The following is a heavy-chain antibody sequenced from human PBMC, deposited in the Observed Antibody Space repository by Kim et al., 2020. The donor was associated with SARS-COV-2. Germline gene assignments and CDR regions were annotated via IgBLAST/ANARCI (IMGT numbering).Heavy chain of an antibody. CDR3: ARDLVRFGELLSHYYYYGMDV. Sequence: ASVKVSCKASGYTFTSYYMHWVRQAPGQGLEWMGIINPSGGSTSYAQKFQGRVTMTRDTSTSTVYMELSSLRSEDTAVYYCARDLVRFGELLSHYYYYGMDVWGQGTTVTVSS. V-gene: IGHV1-46*01. D-gene: IGHD3-10*01. CDR2: INPSGGST. CDR1: GYTFTSYY. J-gene: IGHJ6*02.